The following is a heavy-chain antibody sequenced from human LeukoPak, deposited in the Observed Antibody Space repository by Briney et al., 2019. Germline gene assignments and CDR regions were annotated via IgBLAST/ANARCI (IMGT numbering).Heavy chain of an antibody. CDR2: ISYDGSNK. CDR3: AKDDLYYYDSSGPWD. D-gene: IGHD3-22*01. CDR1: GFTFSSFW. J-gene: IGHJ4*02. Sequence: GGSLRLSCAASGFTFSSFWMSWVRQAPGKGLEWVAVISYDGSNKYYADSVKGRFTISRDNSKNTLYLQMNSLRAEDTAVYYCAKDDLYYYDSSGPWDWGQGTLVTVSS. V-gene: IGHV3-30*18.